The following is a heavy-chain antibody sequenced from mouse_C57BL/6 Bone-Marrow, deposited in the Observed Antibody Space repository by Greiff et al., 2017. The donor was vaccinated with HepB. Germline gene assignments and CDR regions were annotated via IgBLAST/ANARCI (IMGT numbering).Heavy chain of an antibody. CDR2: ISDGGSYT. CDR1: GFTFSSYA. J-gene: IGHJ4*01. V-gene: IGHV5-4*01. CDR3: ARAEGSSFYYAMDY. Sequence: EVQGVESGGGLVKPGGSLKHSCAASGFTFSSYAMSWVRQTPEKRLEWVATISDGGSYTYYPDNVKGRFTISRDNAKNNLYLQMSHLKSEDTAMYYCARAEGSSFYYAMDYWGQGTSVTVSS.